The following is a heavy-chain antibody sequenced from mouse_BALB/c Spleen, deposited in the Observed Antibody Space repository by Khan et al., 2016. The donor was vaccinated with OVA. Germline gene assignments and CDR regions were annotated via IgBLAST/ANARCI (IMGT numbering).Heavy chain of an antibody. V-gene: IGHV1-20*02. CDR2: INPHIGET. CDR3: ARIYGCDFDY. D-gene: IGHD1-1*01. CDR1: GYSFTGYF. Sequence: EVQLQESGPELVKPGASVKISCKASGYSFTGYFMNWVMQSHDKSLEWIGRINPHIGETFYNQKFKGKATLTVDESSSTANMELRSLASEDSAVYYCARIYGCDFDYWGQGTTLTVSS. J-gene: IGHJ2*01.